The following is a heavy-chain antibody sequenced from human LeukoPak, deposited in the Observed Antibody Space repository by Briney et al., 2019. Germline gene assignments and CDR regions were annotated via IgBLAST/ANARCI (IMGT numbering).Heavy chain of an antibody. D-gene: IGHD3-16*02. CDR1: GFTFSSYA. V-gene: IGHV3-23*01. Sequence: GGSLRLSCAASGFTFSSYAMSWVRQAPGKGLVWVSAISGSGGSTYYADSVKGRFTISRDNSKNTLYLQMNSLRAEDTAVYYCAKNGGIYDYVWGSYRYYFDYWGQGTLVTVSS. J-gene: IGHJ4*02. CDR2: ISGSGGST. CDR3: AKNGGIYDYVWGSYRYYFDY.